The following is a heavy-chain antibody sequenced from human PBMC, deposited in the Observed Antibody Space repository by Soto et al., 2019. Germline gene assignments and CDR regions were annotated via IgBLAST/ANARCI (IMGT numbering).Heavy chain of an antibody. CDR1: GGSFSGYY. D-gene: IGHD4-4*01. V-gene: IGHV4-34*01. CDR3: ARQRLQYLHYYYYGMDV. Sequence: SETLSLTCAVYGGSFSGYYWSWIRQPPGKGLEWIGEINHSGSTNYNPSLKSRVTISVDTSKNQFSLKLSSVTAADTAVYYCARQRLQYLHYYYYGMDVWGQGTTVTVSS. J-gene: IGHJ6*02. CDR2: INHSGST.